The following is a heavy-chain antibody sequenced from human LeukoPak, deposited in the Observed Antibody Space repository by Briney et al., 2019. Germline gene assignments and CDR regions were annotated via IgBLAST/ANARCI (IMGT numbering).Heavy chain of an antibody. V-gene: IGHV3-48*04. CDR1: GFTFSNYW. CDR2: ISSIGSTI. CDR3: AKQLQLEQGAPFDY. J-gene: IGHJ4*02. Sequence: GGSLRLSCAASGFTFSNYWMNWVRQAPRKGLEWVSYISSIGSTIYYADSVKGGFTISRDNAKNSLYLQMNSLRAEDTAVYYCAKQLQLEQGAPFDYWGQGTLVTVSS. D-gene: IGHD1-1*01.